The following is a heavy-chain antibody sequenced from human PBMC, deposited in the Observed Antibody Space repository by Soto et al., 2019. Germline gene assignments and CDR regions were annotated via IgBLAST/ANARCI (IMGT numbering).Heavy chain of an antibody. CDR2: ISGSGGST. CDR3: AKEGGDIVVVPAAILELWFDP. V-gene: IGHV3-23*01. D-gene: IGHD2-2*02. Sequence: GESLKISCAASGFTFSSYAMSWVRQAPGKGLEWVSAISGSGGSTYYADSVKGRFTISRDNSKNTLYLQMNSLRAEDTAVYYCAKEGGDIVVVPAAILELWFDPWGQGTLVTVSS. CDR1: GFTFSSYA. J-gene: IGHJ5*02.